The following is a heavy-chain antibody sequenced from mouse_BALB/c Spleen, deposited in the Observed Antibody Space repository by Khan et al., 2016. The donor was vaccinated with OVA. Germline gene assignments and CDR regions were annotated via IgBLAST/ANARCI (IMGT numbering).Heavy chain of an antibody. Sequence: VQLKESGPGLVAPSQSLSITCTISGFSLTNYGVHWVRQPPGQGLEWLVVIWSDGSTTYNSALKSRLTISKANSESQVFLKMNSLQTDDTAMYFCARQPYYHYNIMDYWGQGTSVTVSS. J-gene: IGHJ4*01. CDR2: IWSDGST. CDR3: ARQPYYHYNIMDY. V-gene: IGHV2-6-1*01. CDR1: GFSLTNYG. D-gene: IGHD2-10*01.